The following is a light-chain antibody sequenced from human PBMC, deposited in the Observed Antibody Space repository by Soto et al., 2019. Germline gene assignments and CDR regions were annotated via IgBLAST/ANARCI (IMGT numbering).Light chain of an antibody. CDR3: QQSFRFPPP. V-gene: IGKV1-39*01. CDR2: GAS. J-gene: IGKJ5*01. CDR1: RNVNNF. Sequence: IRMTQSPSSLSASVGDRVTITCRASRNVNNFLNWYQQKPGEAPDLLIYGASRLQIGVPSRFTGSGSEKDFTLTISSLQPEGFATYLSQQSFRFPPPSGQRTRLEIX.